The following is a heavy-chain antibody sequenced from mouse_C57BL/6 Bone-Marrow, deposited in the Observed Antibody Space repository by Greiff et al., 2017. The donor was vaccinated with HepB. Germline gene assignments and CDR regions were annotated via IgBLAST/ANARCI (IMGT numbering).Heavy chain of an antibody. J-gene: IGHJ1*03. CDR2: INPSSGYT. V-gene: IGHV1-7*01. CDR3: ARSPYYYGSSYVRYWYFDV. CDR1: GYTFTSYW. Sequence: QVQLQQSGAELAKPGASVKLSCKASGYTFTSYWMHWVKQRPGQGLEWIGYINPSSGYTKYNQKFKDKATLTADKSSSTAYMQLSSLTYEDSAVYYWARSPYYYGSSYVRYWYFDVWGTGTTVTVSS. D-gene: IGHD1-1*01.